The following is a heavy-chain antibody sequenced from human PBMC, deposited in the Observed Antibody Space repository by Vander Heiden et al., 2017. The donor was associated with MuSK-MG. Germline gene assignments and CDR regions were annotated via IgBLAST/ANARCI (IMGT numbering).Heavy chain of an antibody. CDR1: GFTVSGNY. J-gene: IGHJ4*02. CDR3: ARDRPYCSGGSCYSGY. Sequence: EVQLVESGGGLVQPGGSLRLSCAASGFTVSGNYMSWVRQGPGKGLEWVSVIYSGGSTYYADSVKGRFTISRDNSKNTLYLQMNSLRAEDTAVYYCARDRPYCSGGSCYSGYWGQGTLVTVSS. D-gene: IGHD2-15*01. CDR2: IYSGGST. V-gene: IGHV3-66*01.